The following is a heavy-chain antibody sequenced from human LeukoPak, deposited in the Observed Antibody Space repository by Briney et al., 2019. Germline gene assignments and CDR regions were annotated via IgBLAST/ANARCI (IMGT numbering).Heavy chain of an antibody. Sequence: GGSLRLSCAASGFTFSSYSMNWVRQAPGKGLEWVSSISSSSSYIYYADSVKGRFTISRDNAKNSLYLQMNSLRAEDTAVYYCARDRRDGYKKEGRAFDIWGQGTMVTVSS. V-gene: IGHV3-21*01. D-gene: IGHD5-24*01. CDR1: GFTFSSYS. J-gene: IGHJ3*02. CDR2: ISSSSSYI. CDR3: ARDRRDGYKKEGRAFDI.